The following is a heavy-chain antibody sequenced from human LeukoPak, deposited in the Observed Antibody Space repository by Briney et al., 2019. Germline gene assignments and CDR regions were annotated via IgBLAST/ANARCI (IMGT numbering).Heavy chain of an antibody. J-gene: IGHJ4*02. V-gene: IGHV1-2*02. D-gene: IGHD3-16*01. CDR2: INPNSGDT. CDR3: ARGGQLDY. CDR1: GYTFTGYH. Sequence: ASVKVSCKASGYTFTGYHIHWVRQAPGEGLEGMGWINPNSGDTKYAQKFQGRVTMTREMSISTAYMELSRLRSDDTAVYYCARGGQLDYWGQGTLVTVSS.